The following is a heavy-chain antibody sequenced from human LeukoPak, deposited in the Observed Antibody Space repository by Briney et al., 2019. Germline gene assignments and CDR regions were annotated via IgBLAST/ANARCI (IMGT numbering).Heavy chain of an antibody. J-gene: IGHJ5*02. V-gene: IGHV1-69*13. D-gene: IGHD3-10*01. Sequence: GASVKVSCKASGGTFSSYAISWVRQAPGQGLEWMGGIIPIFGTANYARKFQGRVTITADESTSTAYMELSSLRSEDTAVYYCARHPNPITMVRGQLGNWFDPWGQGTLVTVSS. CDR1: GGTFSSYA. CDR2: IIPIFGTA. CDR3: ARHPNPITMVRGQLGNWFDP.